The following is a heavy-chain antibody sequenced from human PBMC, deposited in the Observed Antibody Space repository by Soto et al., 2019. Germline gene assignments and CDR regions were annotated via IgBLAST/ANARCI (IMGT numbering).Heavy chain of an antibody. CDR2: ISHSGNT. CDR1: GVPVSSGSNH. Sequence: QVQLQESGPGLVKPSETLSLTCTVSGVPVSSGSNHWSWIRQPPGKGLEWIGYISHSGNTDYSSSLESQAIISIDTSNNQSSLKLSSVTAADTAVYYCARDVSDSGWLDCWGQGTLVTVSS. D-gene: IGHD5-12*01. J-gene: IGHJ4*02. CDR3: ARDVSDSGWLDC. V-gene: IGHV4-61*01.